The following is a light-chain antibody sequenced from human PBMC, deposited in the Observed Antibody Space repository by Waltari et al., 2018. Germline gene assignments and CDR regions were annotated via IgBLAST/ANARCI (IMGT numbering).Light chain of an antibody. CDR2: KAN. J-gene: IGLJ3*02. Sequence: QTVVTQEPSLSVSPGGPVTLTCALSSVSLSTTSYSTWYQQTPGPAPRTLVYKANARSSGVPDRFSGSILGNTAALTITGAQADDESDYYCALYMGSGIWVFGGGTRLTVL. CDR3: ALYMGSGIWV. V-gene: IGLV8-61*01. CDR1: SVSLSTTSY.